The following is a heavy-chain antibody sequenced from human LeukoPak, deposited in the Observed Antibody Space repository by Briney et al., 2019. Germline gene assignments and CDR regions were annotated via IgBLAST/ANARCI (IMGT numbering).Heavy chain of an antibody. CDR1: GINDSSNY. J-gene: IGHJ6*03. Sequence: GGSLRLFCAASGINDSSNYMSWVRQARGKGLEGVSVIYSSGTTYHADSVRGRFSISRDNFKNTVYLQMNSLRAEDTAVYYCARDGAAGDISYYDYYMDVWGKGTTVTVSS. CDR2: IYSSGTT. V-gene: IGHV3-53*01. D-gene: IGHD3-10*01. CDR3: ARDGAAGDISYYDYYMDV.